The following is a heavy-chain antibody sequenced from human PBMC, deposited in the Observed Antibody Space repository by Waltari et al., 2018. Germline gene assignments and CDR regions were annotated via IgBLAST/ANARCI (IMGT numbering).Heavy chain of an antibody. J-gene: IGHJ4*02. CDR2: ISAYNGNT. CDR3: ARDLPPRQTPDY. CDR1: GYTFTNYG. Sequence: QVQLVQSGAEVKKPGASVKVSCKASGYTFTNYGFSWVRQAPGQGLEWMGWISAYNGNTNYAQKLQGIFTMTTDTSTSTSYMELRSLRSDDTAVYYCARDLPPRQTPDYWGQGTLVTVSS. D-gene: IGHD2-15*01. V-gene: IGHV1-18*01.